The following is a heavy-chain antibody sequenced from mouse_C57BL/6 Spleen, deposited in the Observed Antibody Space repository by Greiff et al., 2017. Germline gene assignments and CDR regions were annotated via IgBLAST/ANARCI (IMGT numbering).Heavy chain of an antibody. J-gene: IGHJ2*01. Sequence: VQLQQSGPELVKPGASVKISCKASGYAFSSSWMNWVKQRPGKGLEWIGRIYPGDGDTNYNGKFKGKATLTADKSSSTAYMQLSSLTSEDSAVYFCARGVYYFDDWGQGTTLTVSS. V-gene: IGHV1-82*01. CDR1: GYAFSSSW. CDR3: ARGVYYFDD. CDR2: IYPGDGDT.